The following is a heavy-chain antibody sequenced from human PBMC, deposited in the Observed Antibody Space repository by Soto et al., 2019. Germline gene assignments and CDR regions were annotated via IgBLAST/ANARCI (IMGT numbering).Heavy chain of an antibody. J-gene: IGHJ3*02. CDR1: GGSISSGGYS. CDR2: IYHSGST. D-gene: IGHD3-22*01. CDR3: ARGIYYYDSSGYLTHAVDI. Sequence: QLQLQESGSGLVKPSQTLSLTCAVSGGSISSGGYSWSWIRQPPGKGLEWIGYIYHSGSTYYNPSLKSRVTISVDRSKNQFSLKLSSVTAADTAVYYCARGIYYYDSSGYLTHAVDIWGQGTMVTVSS. V-gene: IGHV4-30-2*01.